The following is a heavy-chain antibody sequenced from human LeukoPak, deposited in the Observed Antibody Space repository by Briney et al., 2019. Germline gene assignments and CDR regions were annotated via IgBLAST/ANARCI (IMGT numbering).Heavy chain of an antibody. Sequence: GSLRLSCAASGFTVSSNYMSWVRQAPGKGLEWVSVIYSGGRTYYADSVKGRFTISRDNSKNTLYLQMNSLRAEDTAVYYCAREPNSGYYLSYWGQGTLVTVSS. D-gene: IGHD3-22*01. CDR1: GFTVSSNY. J-gene: IGHJ4*02. CDR2: IYSGGRT. V-gene: IGHV3-66*01. CDR3: AREPNSGYYLSY.